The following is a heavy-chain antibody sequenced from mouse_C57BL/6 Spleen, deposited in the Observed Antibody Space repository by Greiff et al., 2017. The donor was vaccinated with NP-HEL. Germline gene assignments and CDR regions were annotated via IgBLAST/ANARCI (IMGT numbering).Heavy chain of an antibody. CDR1: GYAFSSSW. CDR3: LIYYDGSSYF. D-gene: IGHD1-1*01. V-gene: IGHV1-82*01. J-gene: IGHJ2*01. Sequence: QVQLQQSGPELVKPGASVKISCKASGYAFSSSWMNWVKQRPGKGLEWIGRIYPGDGDTNYNGKFKGKATLTADKSSSTAYMQLSSLTSEDSAVYCCLIYYDGSSYFWGQGTTLTVSS. CDR2: IYPGDGDT.